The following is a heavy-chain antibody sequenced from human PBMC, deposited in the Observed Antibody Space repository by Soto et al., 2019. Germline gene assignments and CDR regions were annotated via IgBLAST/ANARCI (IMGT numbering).Heavy chain of an antibody. D-gene: IGHD3-16*01. CDR1: GFAFSGSA. Sequence: GGSLSLSCAASGFAFSGSAMYWVRPASGKGPEWVGRIRSKGHNYATEYAASVKGRFTISRDDSKNTAYLQMNSLQTEDTAVYYCTRDLFSYDYSGILWFDPWGQGTLVTVSS. CDR3: TRDLFSYDYSGILWFDP. J-gene: IGHJ5*02. V-gene: IGHV3-73*01. CDR2: IRSKGHNYAT.